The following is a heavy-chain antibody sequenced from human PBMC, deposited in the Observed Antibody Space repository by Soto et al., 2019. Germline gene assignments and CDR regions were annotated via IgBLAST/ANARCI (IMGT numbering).Heavy chain of an antibody. D-gene: IGHD6-6*01. CDR3: ARGLIAARRDDAFDI. V-gene: IGHV3-33*01. J-gene: IGHJ3*02. CDR2: IWYDGSNK. Sequence: QVQLVESGGGVVQPGRSLRLSCAASGFTFSSYGMHWVRQAPGKGLEWVAVIWYDGSNKYYADSVKGRFTISRDNSKNTLYLQMNSLRAEDTAVYYCARGLIAARRDDAFDIWGQGTMVTGSS. CDR1: GFTFSSYG.